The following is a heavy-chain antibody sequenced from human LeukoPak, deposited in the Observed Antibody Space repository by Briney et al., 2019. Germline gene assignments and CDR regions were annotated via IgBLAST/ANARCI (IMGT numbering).Heavy chain of an antibody. J-gene: IGHJ3*01. D-gene: IGHD5-12*01. CDR3: AREFAINAYDF. CDR1: GYTFTGKH. Sequence: GPVKVSCKPSGYTFTGKHLSWVRQAPGQGLELMGWINPNSGDTNYAQKFKGRVTMTRDTSISTAYMELSRLTSDDTAVYYCAREFAINAYDFWGQGTLVTVSS. V-gene: IGHV1-2*02. CDR2: INPNSGDT.